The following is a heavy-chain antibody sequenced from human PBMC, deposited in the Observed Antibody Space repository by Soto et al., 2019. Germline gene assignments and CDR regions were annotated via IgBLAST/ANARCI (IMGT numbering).Heavy chain of an antibody. CDR2: ISNDGSS. V-gene: IGHV3-74*01. Sequence: EVQLVESGGGLVQPGGSLRLSCVASGFTFSSYWMHWVRQAPGKGLVWVSSISNDGSSIYADPMKGRFTISRDNAKNTLYLQMNSLRAEDTAVYYCARLPNKSPQNWGQGTLVIVS. CDR1: GFTFSSYW. J-gene: IGHJ1*01. CDR3: ARLPNKSPQN.